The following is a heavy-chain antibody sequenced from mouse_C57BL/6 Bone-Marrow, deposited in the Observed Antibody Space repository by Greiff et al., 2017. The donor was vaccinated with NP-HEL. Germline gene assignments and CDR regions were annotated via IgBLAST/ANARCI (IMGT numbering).Heavy chain of an antibody. Sequence: QVQLKESGAELVRPGTSVKMSCKASGYTFTNYWIGWAKQRPGHGLEWIGDIYPGGGYTNYNEKFKGKATLTADKSSSTAYMQFSSLTSEDSAMYYCARRDWDAYAMDYWGQGTSVTVSS. CDR3: ARRDWDAYAMDY. D-gene: IGHD4-1*01. CDR1: GYTFTNYW. V-gene: IGHV1-63*01. J-gene: IGHJ4*01. CDR2: IYPGGGYT.